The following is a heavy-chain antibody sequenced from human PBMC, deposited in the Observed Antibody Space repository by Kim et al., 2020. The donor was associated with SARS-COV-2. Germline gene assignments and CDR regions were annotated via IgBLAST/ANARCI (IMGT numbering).Heavy chain of an antibody. V-gene: IGHV1-2*02. CDR2: INPNSGGT. CDR1: GYTFTGYY. Sequence: ASVKVSCKASGYTFTGYYMLWVRQAPGQGLEWMGWINPNSGGTNYAQKFQGRVTMTRDTSISTAYMELSRLRSDDTAVYYCARELITMVRGVRDSLGYWGQGTLVTVSS. CDR3: ARELITMVRGVRDSLGY. D-gene: IGHD3-10*01. J-gene: IGHJ4*02.